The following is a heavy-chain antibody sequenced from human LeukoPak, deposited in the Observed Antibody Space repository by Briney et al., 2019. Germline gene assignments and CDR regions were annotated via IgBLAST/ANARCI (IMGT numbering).Heavy chain of an antibody. V-gene: IGHV3-23*01. CDR1: GFTFSSYA. CDR2: ISGSGGNT. CDR3: AKGSRSGSYSFSTFDP. D-gene: IGHD3-10*01. Sequence: GGSLRLSCAASGFTFSSYAMSWVRQAPGKGLEWVSAISGSGGNTYYADSVKGRFAISRDNSKNTLYLQMNSLRAEDTAVYYCAKGSRSGSYSFSTFDPWGQGTLVTVSS. J-gene: IGHJ5*02.